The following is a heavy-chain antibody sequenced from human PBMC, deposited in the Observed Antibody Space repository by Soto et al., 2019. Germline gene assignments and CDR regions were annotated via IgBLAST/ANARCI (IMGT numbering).Heavy chain of an antibody. V-gene: IGHV1-18*01. CDR2: ISAYNGNT. CDR1: GYTFTSYG. Sequence: QVQLVQSGAEVKKPGASVKVSCKASGYTFTSYGISWVRQAPGQGREWMGWISAYNGNTNYAEKLQGRVTMTTDTATSTAYMELSSLRSDDTAVYYCARDKLLWFGELFGNWGQGPLVTVSS. J-gene: IGHJ4*02. CDR3: ARDKLLWFGELFGN. D-gene: IGHD3-10*01.